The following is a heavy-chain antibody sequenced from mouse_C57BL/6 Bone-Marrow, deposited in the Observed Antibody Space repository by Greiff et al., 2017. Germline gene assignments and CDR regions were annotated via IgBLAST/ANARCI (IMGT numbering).Heavy chain of an antibody. CDR1: GYTFTSYD. V-gene: IGHV1-85*01. D-gene: IGHD1-1*01. CDR2: IYPSDGST. J-gene: IGHJ3*01. Sequence: QVQLQQSGPELVKPGASVKLSCKASGYTFTSYDLNWVKQRPGQGLEWIGWIYPSDGSTKYNEQFKGKATLTVDTSSSTAYMELHSLTSEDSAVYFCARRVVTTVVATRGPWFAYWGQGTLVTVSA. CDR3: ARRVVTTVVATRGPWFAY.